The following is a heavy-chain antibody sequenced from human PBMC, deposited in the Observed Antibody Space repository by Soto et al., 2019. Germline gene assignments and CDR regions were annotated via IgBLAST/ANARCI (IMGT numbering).Heavy chain of an antibody. CDR3: ANLVRY. CDR2: ISGRGGIP. Sequence: EVQLLESGGGLVQPGGSLRLSCAASGFSFSSSAMSWVRQAPGKALEWVSGISGRGGIPYYADSVKGRFTISRDISKNTLYLQMNSLRAEDTAVYYCANLVRYWGQGTLVTVSS. J-gene: IGHJ4*02. D-gene: IGHD3-16*01. CDR1: GFSFSSSA. V-gene: IGHV3-23*01.